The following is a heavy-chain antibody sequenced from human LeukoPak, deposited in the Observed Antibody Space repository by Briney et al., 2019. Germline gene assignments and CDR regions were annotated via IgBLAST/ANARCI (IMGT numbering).Heavy chain of an antibody. CDR1: GFTFSSYA. V-gene: IGHV3-30-3*01. Sequence: GGSLRLSCAASGFTFSSYAMHWVRQAPGKGLEWVAVISYDGSNKYYADSVKGRFTISRDNSKNTLYLQMNSLRAEDTAMYYCARAGSLGTVTKGPGYWGQGTLVTVSS. CDR3: ARAGSLGTVTKGPGY. D-gene: IGHD4-11*01. J-gene: IGHJ4*02. CDR2: ISYDGSNK.